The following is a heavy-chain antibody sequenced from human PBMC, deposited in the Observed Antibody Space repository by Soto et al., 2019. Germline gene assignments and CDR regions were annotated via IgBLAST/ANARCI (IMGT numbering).Heavy chain of an antibody. CDR1: GGSISSGNYY. CDR2: IYYSGDT. CDR3: ASVVPATHNDY. J-gene: IGHJ4*02. Sequence: QVQLQESGPGLVKPSQTLSLTCTVSGGSISSGNYYWNWIRQHPGKGLEWIGYIYYSGDTYYNPSLKSRVTISLDTSKNQFFLKVNSVTAADTAVYYCASVVPATHNDYWGQGTLVTVSS. V-gene: IGHV4-31*03. D-gene: IGHD2-15*01.